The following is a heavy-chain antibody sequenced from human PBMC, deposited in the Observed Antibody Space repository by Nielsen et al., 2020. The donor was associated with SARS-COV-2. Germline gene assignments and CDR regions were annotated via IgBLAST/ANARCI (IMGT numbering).Heavy chain of an antibody. CDR1: GFTLSSYA. CDR3: ARDREGAERSYYFDY. V-gene: IGHV3-30-3*01. D-gene: IGHD1-26*01. J-gene: IGHJ4*02. CDR2: ISYDGSNK. Sequence: GESLKISCAASGFTLSSYAMHWVRQAPGKGLEWVAVISYDGSNKYYADSVKGRFTISRDNSKNTLYLQMNSLRAEDTAVYYCARDREGAERSYYFDYWGQGTLVTVSS.